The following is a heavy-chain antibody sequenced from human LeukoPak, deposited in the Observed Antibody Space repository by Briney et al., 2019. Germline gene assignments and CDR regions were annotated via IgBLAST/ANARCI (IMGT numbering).Heavy chain of an antibody. V-gene: IGHV4-38-2*02. CDR2: IYHSGNT. CDR3: AWGATVSYWYFDL. D-gene: IGHD4-17*01. CDR1: GYSISSGYY. Sequence: PSETLSLTCTVSGYSISSGYYWGWIRQPPGKGLEWIGSIYHSGNTYYNPSLKSRVTISVDTSKNQFSLKLSSVTAADTAVYYCAWGATVSYWYFDLWGRGTLVTVSS. J-gene: IGHJ2*01.